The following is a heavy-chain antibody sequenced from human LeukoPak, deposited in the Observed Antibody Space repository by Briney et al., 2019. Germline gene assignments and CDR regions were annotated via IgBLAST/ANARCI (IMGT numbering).Heavy chain of an antibody. D-gene: IGHD2-21*02. Sequence: GGSLRLSRAASGFTFSSYAMSWVRQAPGKGLEWVSAISGSGGSTYYADSVKGRFTISRDNSKNTLYLQMNSLRAEDTAVYYCAKDVAYCGGDCYMGWDYWGQGTLVTVSS. CDR2: ISGSGGST. CDR3: AKDVAYCGGDCYMGWDY. J-gene: IGHJ4*02. CDR1: GFTFSSYA. V-gene: IGHV3-23*01.